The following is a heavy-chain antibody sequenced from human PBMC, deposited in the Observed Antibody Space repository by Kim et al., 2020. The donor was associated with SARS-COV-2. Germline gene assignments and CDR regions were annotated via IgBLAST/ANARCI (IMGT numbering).Heavy chain of an antibody. D-gene: IGHD4-17*01. Sequence: GGSLRLSCAASGFTFSSYDMHWVRQVTGKGLEWVSAIGTAGDTYYPGSVKGRFTISRENAKNSLYLQMNSLRAGDTAVYYCARVGDYGIDWYFDLWGRGTLVTVSS. V-gene: IGHV3-13*01. CDR2: IGTAGDT. CDR3: ARVGDYGIDWYFDL. CDR1: GFTFSSYD. J-gene: IGHJ2*01.